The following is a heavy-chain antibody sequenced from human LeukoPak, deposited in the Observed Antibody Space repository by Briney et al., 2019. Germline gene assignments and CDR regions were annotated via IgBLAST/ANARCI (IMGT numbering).Heavy chain of an antibody. CDR3: ARDLGGSNWLYVDY. D-gene: IGHD6-13*01. J-gene: IGHJ4*02. Sequence: SQTLSLTCAISGDSVSSNSAAWNWIRQSPWRGLEWLGRTYYRSEWYKDYAVSVKSRITINPDTSKNQFSLQLNSVTPEDTAVYYCARDLGGSNWLYVDYWGQGTLVTVSS. CDR1: GDSVSSNSAA. CDR2: TYYRSEWYK. V-gene: IGHV6-1*01.